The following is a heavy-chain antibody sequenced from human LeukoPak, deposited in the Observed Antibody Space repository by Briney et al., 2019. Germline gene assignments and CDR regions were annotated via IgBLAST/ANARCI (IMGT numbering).Heavy chain of an antibody. J-gene: IGHJ4*02. CDR2: INPNSGGT. V-gene: IGHV1-2*02. CDR3: ARDRGGATRRGFDY. CDR1: GYTFTAYY. Sequence: ASVKVSCKASGYTFTAYYMHWVRQAPGQGLEWMGWINPNSGGTNYAQKFQGRVTMTRDTSISTAYMELSRLRSDDIAVYYCARDRGGATRRGFDYWGQGTLVTVSS. D-gene: IGHD1-26*01.